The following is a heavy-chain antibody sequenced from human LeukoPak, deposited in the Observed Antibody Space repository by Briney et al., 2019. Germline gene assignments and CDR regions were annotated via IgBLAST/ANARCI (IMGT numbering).Heavy chain of an antibody. V-gene: IGHV3-30*04. CDR1: GFTFSSYA. CDR3: ARGIGKAFDI. CDR2: ISYDGSNK. D-gene: IGHD1-26*01. Sequence: PGRSLRLSCAASGFTFSSYAMHWVRQAPGKGLEWVAVISYDGSNKYYADSVKGRFTISRDNSKNTLYLQMNSLRAEDTAVYYCARGIGKAFDIWGQGTMVTVSS. J-gene: IGHJ3*02.